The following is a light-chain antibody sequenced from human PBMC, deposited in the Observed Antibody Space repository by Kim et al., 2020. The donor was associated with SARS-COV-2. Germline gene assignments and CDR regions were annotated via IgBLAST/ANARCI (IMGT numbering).Light chain of an antibody. Sequence: QSALTQPASVSGSPGQSITISCTGTSSDVGGYDYVAWYQQHPGKAPKLMIYDVSSRPTGVSNRFSASKSANTASLTISGLQPEDEADYYCGSFTDSNTWVFGGGTQLTVL. CDR3: GSFTDSNTWV. J-gene: IGLJ3*02. CDR2: DVS. CDR1: SSDVGGYDY. V-gene: IGLV2-14*03.